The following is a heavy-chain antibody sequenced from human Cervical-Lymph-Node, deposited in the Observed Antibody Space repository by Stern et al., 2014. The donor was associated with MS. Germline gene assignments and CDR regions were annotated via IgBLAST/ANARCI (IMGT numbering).Heavy chain of an antibody. CDR1: GFSFSDNY. CDR3: SREPRLTDY. CDR2: ISGGGTFV. J-gene: IGHJ4*02. D-gene: IGHD2-21*01. Sequence: VQLVESGGGLVKPGGSLRLSCVASGFSFSDNYMSWIRQAPGKGLECISYISGGGTFVNYADSVKGRFTISRDNAKDSLYLQMDSLRAEDTAVYYCSREPRLTDYWGQGTLVSVSS. V-gene: IGHV3-11*01.